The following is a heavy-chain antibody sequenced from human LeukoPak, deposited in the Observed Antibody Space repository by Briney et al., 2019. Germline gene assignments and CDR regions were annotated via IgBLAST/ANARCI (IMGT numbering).Heavy chain of an antibody. Sequence: GGSLRLSCAASGFTFGSYAMTWVRQAPGKGLEWVSAISGSGSATHYADSVKGRFTISRENAENSLYLQMNSLRAGDTAVYYCARGWFFYGMDVWGQGTTVTVSS. V-gene: IGHV3-23*01. CDR1: GFTFGSYA. CDR2: ISGSGSAT. CDR3: ARGWFFYGMDV. J-gene: IGHJ6*02. D-gene: IGHD3-10*01.